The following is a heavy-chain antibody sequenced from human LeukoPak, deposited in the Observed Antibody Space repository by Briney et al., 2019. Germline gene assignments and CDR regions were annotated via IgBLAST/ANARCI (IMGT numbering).Heavy chain of an antibody. D-gene: IGHD3-22*01. V-gene: IGHV4-34*01. Sequence: SETLSLTCAVYGGSFSGYYWSWIRQPPGKGLEWIGEINHSGSTNYNPSLKGRVTISVDTSKNQFSLKLSSVTAADTAVYYCARGPLLPRYYYDSSGYLVGAFDIWGQGTMVTVSS. CDR3: ARGPLLPRYYYDSSGYLVGAFDI. CDR1: GGSFSGYY. J-gene: IGHJ3*02. CDR2: INHSGST.